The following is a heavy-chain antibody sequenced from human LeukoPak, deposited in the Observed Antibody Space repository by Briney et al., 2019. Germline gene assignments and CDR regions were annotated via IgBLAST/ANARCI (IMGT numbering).Heavy chain of an antibody. D-gene: IGHD3-22*01. CDR3: AKVLITYYYDSSGYPDAFDI. CDR1: GFTFSSYA. J-gene: IGHJ3*02. CDR2: ISGSGGST. V-gene: IGHV3-23*01. Sequence: GGSLRLSCAASGFTFSSYAMSWVRQAPGKGLEWVSAISGSGGSTYYADSVKGRFTISRDNSKNTLYLQMNRLRAEDTAVCYCAKVLITYYYDSSGYPDAFDIWGQGTMVTVSS.